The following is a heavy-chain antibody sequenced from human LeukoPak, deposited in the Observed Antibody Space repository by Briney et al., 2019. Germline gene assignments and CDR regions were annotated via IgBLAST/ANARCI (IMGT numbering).Heavy chain of an antibody. V-gene: IGHV4-59*12. CDR3: ARDYYDSSGYYFDY. Sequence: SETLSLTCTVSGGSISSYYWSWIRQPPGKGLEWIGYIYYSGSTNYNPSLKSRVTISVDTSKNQFSQKLSSVTAADTAVYYCARDYYDSSGYYFDYWGQGTLVTVSS. J-gene: IGHJ4*02. D-gene: IGHD3-22*01. CDR2: IYYSGST. CDR1: GGSISSYY.